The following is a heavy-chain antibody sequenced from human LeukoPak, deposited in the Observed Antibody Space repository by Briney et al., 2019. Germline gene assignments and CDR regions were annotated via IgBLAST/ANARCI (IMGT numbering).Heavy chain of an antibody. J-gene: IGHJ3*02. CDR3: ARQTSSSPHAFDI. Sequence: GESLKISCKGSGYSFASYWIGWVRQMPGKGLEWMGIIYPADSDTRYSPSFQGQVTISADKSISTAYLQWSSLKASDTAMYYCARQTSSSPHAFDIWGQGTVVSVSS. V-gene: IGHV5-51*01. CDR2: IYPADSDT. CDR1: GYSFASYW.